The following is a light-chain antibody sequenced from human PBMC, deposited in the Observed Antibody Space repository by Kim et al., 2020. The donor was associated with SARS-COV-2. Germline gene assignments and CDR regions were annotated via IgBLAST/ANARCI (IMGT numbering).Light chain of an antibody. J-gene: IGKJ2*01. CDR2: AAS. Sequence: ASVGDRVTMKCRGRQSNSSYVNWYQQKPGKAPKLLIYAASRLQSGVPSRFSGSGSGTDFTLNISSRQPEDFATYYCQQSYSTPYTFGQGTKLEI. CDR1: QSNSSY. V-gene: IGKV1-39*01. CDR3: QQSYSTPYT.